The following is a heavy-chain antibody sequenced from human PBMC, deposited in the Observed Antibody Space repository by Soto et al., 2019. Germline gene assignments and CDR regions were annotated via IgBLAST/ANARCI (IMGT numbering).Heavy chain of an antibody. CDR2: ISGSGFKK. J-gene: IGHJ5*02. CDR3: AKNQGVELVPLATVDWFDP. D-gene: IGHD1-26*01. Sequence: LSRSCAASGFIFENFGMSWVRQAPGKGLEWISSISGSGFKKYYADSVKGRFTISRDNSKSTVYLELNNLSAEDTAVYHCAKNQGVELVPLATVDWFDPWGQGSVVTVSS. CDR1: GFIFENFG. V-gene: IGHV3-23*01.